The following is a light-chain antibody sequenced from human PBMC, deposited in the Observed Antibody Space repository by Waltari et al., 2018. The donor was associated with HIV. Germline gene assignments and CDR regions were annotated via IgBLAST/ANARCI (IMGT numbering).Light chain of an antibody. J-gene: IGKJ1*01. Sequence: DIQMTQSPSSLSASVGDRVTITCRASQNIRKYLNWYQQKPGKNPALLVFAASNLQSGVPSRFRGSGAGTDFTLTISSLQREDFATYYCQQSYSTPQTFGQGTKVEIK. CDR1: QNIRKY. CDR2: AAS. CDR3: QQSYSTPQT. V-gene: IGKV1-39*01.